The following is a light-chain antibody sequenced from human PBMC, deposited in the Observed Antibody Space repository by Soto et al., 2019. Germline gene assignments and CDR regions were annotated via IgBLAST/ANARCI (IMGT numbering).Light chain of an antibody. J-gene: IGKJ1*01. CDR3: QQYINWPPWT. Sequence: EIVMTQSPATLSVSPEERATLSCRASESVSSNLAWYQQIPGQAPRLLIYGASTRATGIPDRFSGSGSGTEFTLTISSLQSEDFAVYYCQQYINWPPWTFGQGTKVEIK. V-gene: IGKV3-15*01. CDR1: ESVSSN. CDR2: GAS.